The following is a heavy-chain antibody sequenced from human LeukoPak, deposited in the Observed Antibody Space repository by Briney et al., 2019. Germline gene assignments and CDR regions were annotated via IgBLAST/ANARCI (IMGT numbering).Heavy chain of an antibody. V-gene: IGHV3-30*18. J-gene: IGHJ4*02. CDR2: ISFDGTNK. Sequence: GGSLRLSCAASGFTFSSYGMHWVRHAPGKGLEWVALISFDGTNKYYADSVKGRFTISRDNSKNTLYLQMNSLRAEDTAVYYCAKDRRLQLPFDYWGQGTLVTVSS. CDR1: GFTFSSYG. CDR3: AKDRRLQLPFDY. D-gene: IGHD5-24*01.